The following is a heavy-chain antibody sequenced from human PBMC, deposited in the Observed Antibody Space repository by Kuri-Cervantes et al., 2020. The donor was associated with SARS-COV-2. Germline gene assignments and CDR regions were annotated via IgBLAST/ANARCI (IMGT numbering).Heavy chain of an antibody. Sequence: SETLSLTCPVYGRSFSGYYLSWIRQSPGKGLEWIGEINHSGSTNYNPSLKSRFTIPVDTSKNQFSLKLSSVTAADTAVYYCARRGSDVVVPAAGNWFDSWGQGTLVTVSS. CDR2: INHSGST. CDR1: GRSFSGYY. J-gene: IGHJ5*01. V-gene: IGHV4-34*01. D-gene: IGHD2-2*01. CDR3: ARRGSDVVVPAAGNWFDS.